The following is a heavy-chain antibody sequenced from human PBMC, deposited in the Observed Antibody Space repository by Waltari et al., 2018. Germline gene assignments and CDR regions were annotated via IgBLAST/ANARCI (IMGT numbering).Heavy chain of an antibody. CDR3: ATGGWGFYLDN. CDR2: ISSTGTYT. J-gene: IGHJ4*02. Sequence: EVQLVESGGGLVKPGWYLRLSCAASVFTFSSYSMNWVRQAPGKGLEWISSISSTGTYTHYADSVKGRFTISRDNAKNSLYLQMNSLRAEDTGVYWCATGGWGFYLDNWGQGTLVTFSS. V-gene: IGHV3-21*01. CDR1: VFTFSSYS. D-gene: IGHD7-27*01.